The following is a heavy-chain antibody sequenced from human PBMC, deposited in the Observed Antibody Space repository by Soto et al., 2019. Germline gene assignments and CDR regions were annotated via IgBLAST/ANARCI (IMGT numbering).Heavy chain of an antibody. CDR3: APDRPPGSLYGMDA. Sequence: QIQLVQFGGEVARPGASVTVSCEASGYIFTTYGLSWVRQTPAHGLEWMGWISADSGYTQYAQLFQGRVTMTRDTSRNTGYMTLRDLTSDDTGIYYCAPDRPPGSLYGMDAWGQGTAVTVSS. J-gene: IGHJ6*02. CDR1: GYIFTTYG. V-gene: IGHV1-18*01. CDR2: ISADSGYT.